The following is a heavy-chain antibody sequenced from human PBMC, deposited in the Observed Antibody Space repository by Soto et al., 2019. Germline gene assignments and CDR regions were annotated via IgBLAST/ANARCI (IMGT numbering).Heavy chain of an antibody. D-gene: IGHD3-3*01. Sequence: GGSLRLSCAASGFTFSSYAMHWVRQAPGKGLEWVAVISYDGSNKYYADSVKGRFTISRDNSKNTLYLQMNSLRAEDTAVYYCAREGAYYDFWSGYSGAFDIWGQGTMVTVSS. J-gene: IGHJ3*02. CDR1: GFTFSSYA. CDR2: ISYDGSNK. V-gene: IGHV3-30-3*01. CDR3: AREGAYYDFWSGYSGAFDI.